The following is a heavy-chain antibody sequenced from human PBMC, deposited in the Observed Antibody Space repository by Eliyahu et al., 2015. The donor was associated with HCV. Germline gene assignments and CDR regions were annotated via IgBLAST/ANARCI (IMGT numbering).Heavy chain of an antibody. CDR2: ISYSGTT. CDR1: GDSIRSYY. CDR3: ARWVDSGRKFLRRQMEYYFDS. D-gene: IGHD1-26*01. J-gene: IGHJ4*02. V-gene: IGHV4-59*08. Sequence: QVQLQESGPGLVKPSETLSLICSVSGDSIRSYYWSWIRQTPGKGLEWIGQISYSGTTNYNPSLKSRVTISIDTSKNQFSLTLSSVTAADTAVYYCARWVDSGRKFLRRQMEYYFDSWGQGTLVIVSS.